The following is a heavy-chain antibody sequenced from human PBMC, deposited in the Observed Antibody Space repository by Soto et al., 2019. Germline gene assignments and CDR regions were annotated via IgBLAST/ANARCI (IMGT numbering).Heavy chain of an antibody. CDR3: ARASIAARPGDYYYMDV. Sequence: SGPTLVNPTQTLTLTCTFSGFSLSTSGRCVSWIRQPPGKALGWLARIDWDDDKYYSTSLKTRLTISKDTSKNQVVLTMTNMDPVDTATYYCARASIAARPGDYYYMDVWGKGTTVTVSS. CDR2: IDWDDDK. V-gene: IGHV2-70*11. J-gene: IGHJ6*03. CDR1: GFSLSTSGRC. D-gene: IGHD6-6*01.